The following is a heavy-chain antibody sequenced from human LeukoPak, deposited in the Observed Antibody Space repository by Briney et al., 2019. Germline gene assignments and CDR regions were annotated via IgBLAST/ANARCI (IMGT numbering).Heavy chain of an antibody. CDR1: GGSFSGYY. CDR2: ISHSGST. CDR3: ARYEGASFDY. D-gene: IGHD3-3*01. V-gene: IGHV4-34*01. Sequence: SETLSLTCAVYGGSFSGYYWSWIRQPPGKGLEWIGEISHSGSTNYNPSLKSRVTIPVDTSKNQFSLKLSSVTAADTAVYYCARYEGASFDYWGQGTLVTVSS. J-gene: IGHJ4*02.